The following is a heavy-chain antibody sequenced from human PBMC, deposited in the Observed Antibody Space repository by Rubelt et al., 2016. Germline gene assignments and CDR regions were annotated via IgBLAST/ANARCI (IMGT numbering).Heavy chain of an antibody. D-gene: IGHD4-17*01. V-gene: IGHV4-34*01. CDR2: INHSGST. Sequence: QVQLQQWGAGLLKPSETLSLTCAVYGGSFSGYYWSWIRQPPGKGLEWIGEINHSGSTNYNPSLKRRVTISVDTSKNQFSLKLSSVTAADTAVYYCASGPIYTVTTTDYWGQGTLVTVSS. CDR1: GGSFSGYY. CDR3: ASGPIYTVTTTDY. J-gene: IGHJ4*02.